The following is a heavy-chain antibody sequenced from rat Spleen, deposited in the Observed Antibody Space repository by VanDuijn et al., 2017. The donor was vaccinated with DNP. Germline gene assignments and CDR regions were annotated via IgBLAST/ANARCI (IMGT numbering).Heavy chain of an antibody. CDR2: ISSSSGT. Sequence: VQLVESGGGLVQPGKSLKLSCSASGFTFSSYGMHWIRQAPGKGLDWVAYISSSSGTVYADAVKGRFTISRDNAKSTLYLQMDSLRSEDTATYYCAGRPPPTRGPFDYWGQGVTVTVSS. CDR3: AGRPPPTRGPFDY. J-gene: IGHJ2*01. CDR1: GFTFSSYG. V-gene: IGHV5-62*01. D-gene: IGHD1-4*01.